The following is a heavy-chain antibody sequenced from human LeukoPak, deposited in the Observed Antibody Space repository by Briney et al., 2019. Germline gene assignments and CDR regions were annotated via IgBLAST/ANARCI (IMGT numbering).Heavy chain of an antibody. CDR2: ISGNGGTT. CDR1: EFPFSSYA. CDR3: AKDARRSGSGWSYFDY. D-gene: IGHD6-19*01. V-gene: IGHV3-23*01. Sequence: PGGSLRLSCAASEFPFSSYAMSWVRQAPGKGLEWVSVISGNGGTTYYADSVKGRFTISRDNSKNTLYLQMNSLRAEDTAIYYFAKDARRSGSGWSYFDYWGQGALVTDCS. J-gene: IGHJ4*02.